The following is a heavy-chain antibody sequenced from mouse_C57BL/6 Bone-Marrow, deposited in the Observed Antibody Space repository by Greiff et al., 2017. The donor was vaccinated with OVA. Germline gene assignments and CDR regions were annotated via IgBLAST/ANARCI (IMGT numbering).Heavy chain of an antibody. CDR3: ASYYSNYPWYFDV. Sequence: EVQGVESVAELVRPGASVKLSCTASGFNIKNTYMHWVKQRPEQGLEWIGRIDPANGNTKYAPKFQGKATITADTSSNTAYLQLSSLTSEDTAIYYCASYYSNYPWYFDVWGTGTTVTVSS. D-gene: IGHD2-5*01. V-gene: IGHV14-3*01. J-gene: IGHJ1*03. CDR2: IDPANGNT. CDR1: GFNIKNTY.